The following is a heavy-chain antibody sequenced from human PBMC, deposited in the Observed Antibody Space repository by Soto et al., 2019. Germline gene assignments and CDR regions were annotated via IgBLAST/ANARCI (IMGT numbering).Heavy chain of an antibody. Sequence: SETLSLTCTDSGDSISSSNYYWGWIRQPPGKGLEWIGSFYYSGSTYYNPSLKSRVTISVDTSKNQFSLKLSSVTAADTAVYYCARHYHSGSYVGIAYWGQGTLVTVSS. CDR3: ARHYHSGSYVGIAY. D-gene: IGHD1-26*01. CDR2: FYYSGST. V-gene: IGHV4-39*01. J-gene: IGHJ4*02. CDR1: GDSISSSNYY.